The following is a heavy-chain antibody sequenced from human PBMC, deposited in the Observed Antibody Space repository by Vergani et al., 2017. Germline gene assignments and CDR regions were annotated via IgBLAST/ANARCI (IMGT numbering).Heavy chain of an antibody. CDR1: GYTFTGYY. CDR2: INPNSGGT. CDR3: AIWLGTGSSSFTVDY. D-gene: IGHD6-6*01. V-gene: IGHV1-2*02. Sequence: QVQLVQSGAEVKKPGASVKVSCKASGYTFTGYYMHWVRQAPGQGLEWMGWINPNSGGTNYAQTFQGRVTMTRDTSISTAYMELSRLRSDDTAVYYCAIWLGTGSSSFTVDYWGQGTLVTVSS. J-gene: IGHJ4*02.